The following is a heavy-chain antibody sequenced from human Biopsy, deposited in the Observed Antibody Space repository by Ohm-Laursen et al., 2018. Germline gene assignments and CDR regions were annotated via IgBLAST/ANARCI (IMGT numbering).Heavy chain of an antibody. D-gene: IGHD5/OR15-5a*01. J-gene: IGHJ4*02. CDR2: ISGRGGSGAST. CDR1: GFTFSNYA. Sequence: SLRLSCAASGFTFSNYAMSWARQAPGKGLECVSRISGRGGSGASTYYADSVKGRFTISRDNSKNTLFLQMNSLRAEDTAIYYCARGDLPEFDYWGQGTLVTVSS. CDR3: ARGDLPEFDY. V-gene: IGHV3-23*01.